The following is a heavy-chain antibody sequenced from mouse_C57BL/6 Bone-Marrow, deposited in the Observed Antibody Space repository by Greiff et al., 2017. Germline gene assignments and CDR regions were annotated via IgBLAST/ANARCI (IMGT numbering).Heavy chain of an antibody. Sequence: VQLQQSGPELVKPGASVKISCKASGYSFTGYYMNWVKQSPEKSLEWIGEINPSTGGTTYNQKFKAKATLTVDKSSSTAYMQLKSLTSEDSAVYYCASHYYGSSYVGYFDVWGTGTTVTVSS. V-gene: IGHV1-42*01. CDR1: GYSFTGYY. CDR2: INPSTGGT. D-gene: IGHD1-1*01. CDR3: ASHYYGSSYVGYFDV. J-gene: IGHJ1*03.